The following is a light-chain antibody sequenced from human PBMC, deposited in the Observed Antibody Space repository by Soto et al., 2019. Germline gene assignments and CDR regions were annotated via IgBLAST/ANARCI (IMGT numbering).Light chain of an antibody. CDR2: EVS. Sequence: QSVLTQPPSASGSPGQSVTISCTGTSSDIGAYNYVSWYQQYPGKAPKLMIFEVSKRPSGVPDRFSGSKSGNTASLTVSGLQAEDEADSYCCSYAGSNNLIFGTGTKVTVL. V-gene: IGLV2-8*01. CDR1: SSDIGAYNY. CDR3: CSYAGSNNLI. J-gene: IGLJ1*01.